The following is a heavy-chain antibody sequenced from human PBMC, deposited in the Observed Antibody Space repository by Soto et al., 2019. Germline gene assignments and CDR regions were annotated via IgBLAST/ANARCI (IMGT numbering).Heavy chain of an antibody. V-gene: IGHV3-73*01. CDR2: IRSKANSYAT. J-gene: IGHJ4*02. CDR3: TSPRDLPRL. CDR1: GFTFSGSA. D-gene: IGHD6-6*01. Sequence: EVQLVESGGGLVQPGGSLKLSCAASGFTFSGSAMHWVRQASGKGLEWVGRIRSKANSYATAYAASVKGRFTISRDDSKNTAYLQMNSLKTEDTAVYYCTSPRDLPRLWGQGTLVTVSS.